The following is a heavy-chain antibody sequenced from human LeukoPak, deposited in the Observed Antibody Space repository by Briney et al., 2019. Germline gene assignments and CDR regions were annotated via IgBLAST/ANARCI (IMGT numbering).Heavy chain of an antibody. J-gene: IGHJ4*02. V-gene: IGHV4-34*01. Sequence: PSETLSLTCAVYGGSFSGYYWSWLRQPPGKGLECIGEINDSGSTNYNPSLKSRVTISVDTSMNQFSLKLSSVTAADTAEYYCARGLWFGESRPYYYDYWGQGNLVTVST. CDR2: INDSGST. D-gene: IGHD3-10*01. CDR3: ARGLWFGESRPYYYDY. CDR1: GGSFSGYY.